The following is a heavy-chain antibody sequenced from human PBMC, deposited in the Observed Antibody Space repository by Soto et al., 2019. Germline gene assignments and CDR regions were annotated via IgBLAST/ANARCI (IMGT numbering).Heavy chain of an antibody. CDR1: GGSFSGYY. CDR2: INHSGST. CDR3: ARSFFARGYSSGWYRGTFDY. D-gene: IGHD6-19*01. J-gene: IGHJ4*02. Sequence: SETLSLTCAVYGGSFSGYYWSWIRQPPGKGLEWIGEINHSGSTNYNPSLKSRVTISVDTSKNQFSLKLSSVTAADTAVYYCARSFFARGYSSGWYRGTFDYWGQGTLVTVSS. V-gene: IGHV4-34*01.